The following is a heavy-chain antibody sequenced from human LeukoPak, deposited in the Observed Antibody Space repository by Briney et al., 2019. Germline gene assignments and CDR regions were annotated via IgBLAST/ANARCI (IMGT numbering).Heavy chain of an antibody. D-gene: IGHD3-9*01. CDR2: IYSGGST. V-gene: IGHV3-53*01. Sequence: GGSLRLSCAASGFTVSSNYMSWVRQAPGKGLEWVSVIYSGGSTYYADSVKGRFTISRDNSKNTLYLQMNSLRAEDTAVYYCARVDYDILTGYSPYFHYWGQGTLVTVSS. J-gene: IGHJ4*02. CDR1: GFTVSSNY. CDR3: ARVDYDILTGYSPYFHY.